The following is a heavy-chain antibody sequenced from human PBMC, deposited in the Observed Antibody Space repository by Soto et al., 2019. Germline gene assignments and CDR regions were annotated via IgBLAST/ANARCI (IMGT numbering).Heavy chain of an antibody. CDR2: ISYDGSNK. CDR1: GFTFSSYG. CDR3: AKAERVVPAVNYFDY. V-gene: IGHV3-30*18. Sequence: QVQLVESGGGVVQPGRSLRLSCAASGFTFSSYGMHWVRQAPGKGLEWVAVISYDGSNKYYADSVKGRFTISRDNSKNTLYLQMNSLRAEDTAVYYCAKAERVVPAVNYFDYWGQGTLVTVSS. D-gene: IGHD2-2*01. J-gene: IGHJ4*02.